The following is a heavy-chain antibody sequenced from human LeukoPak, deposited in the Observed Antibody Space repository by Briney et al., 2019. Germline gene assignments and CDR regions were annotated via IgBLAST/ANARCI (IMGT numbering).Heavy chain of an antibody. CDR3: ARGLRGIAVAGTGLDWFDP. CDR1: GGSFSGYY. Sequence: KSSETLSLTCAVYGGSFSGYYWSWIRQPPGKGLEWIGEINHSGSTNYNPSLKSRVTISVDTSKNQFSLKLSSVTAADTAVYYCARGLRGIAVAGTGLDWFDPWGQGTLVTVSS. J-gene: IGHJ5*02. D-gene: IGHD6-19*01. CDR2: INHSGST. V-gene: IGHV4-34*01.